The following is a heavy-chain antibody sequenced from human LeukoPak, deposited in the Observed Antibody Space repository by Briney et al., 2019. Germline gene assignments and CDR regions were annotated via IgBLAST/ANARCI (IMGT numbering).Heavy chain of an antibody. V-gene: IGHV3-30*14. CDR3: ARDPADTDY. CDR2: ISYDGSNK. CDR1: GFTFSSYA. Sequence: PGGSLRLSCAASGFTFSSYAMHWVRQAPGKGLEWVAVISYDGSNKYYADSVKGRFTISRDNSKNTLYLQMNSLRAEDTAVYYCARDPADTDYWGQGTLVTVSS. J-gene: IGHJ4*02.